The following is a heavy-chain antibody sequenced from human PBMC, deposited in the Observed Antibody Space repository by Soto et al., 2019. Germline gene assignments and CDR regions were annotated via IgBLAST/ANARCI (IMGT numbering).Heavy chain of an antibody. CDR3: ARDGGNLKYCITIFGVVIIFSYYYYMDV. V-gene: IGHV3-13*01. Sequence: EVQLVESGGGLVQPGGSLRLSCAASGFTFSSYDMHWVRQATGKGLEWVSAIGTAGDTYYPGSVKGRFTISRENAKNSLYLQMNSLRAGDTAVYYCARDGGNLKYCITIFGVVIIFSYYYYMDVWGKGTTVTVSS. CDR2: IGTAGDT. D-gene: IGHD3-3*01. CDR1: GFTFSSYD. J-gene: IGHJ6*03.